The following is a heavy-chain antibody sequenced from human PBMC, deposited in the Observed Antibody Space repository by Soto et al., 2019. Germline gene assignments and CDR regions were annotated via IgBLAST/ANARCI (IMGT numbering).Heavy chain of an antibody. CDR2: ISYDGSNK. J-gene: IGHJ4*02. D-gene: IGHD4-17*01. CDR3: ARDRYGDSNYFDY. V-gene: IGHV3-30-3*01. CDR1: GFTFSSYA. Sequence: VQLVESGGGVVQPGRSLRLSCAASGFTFSSYAMHWVRQAPGKGLEWVAVISYDGSNKYYADSVKGRFTISRDNSKNTLYLQMNSLRAEDTAVYYCARDRYGDSNYFDYWGQGTLVTVSS.